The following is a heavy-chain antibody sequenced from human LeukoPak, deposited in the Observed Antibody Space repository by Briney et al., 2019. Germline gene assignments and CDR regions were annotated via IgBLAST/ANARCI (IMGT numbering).Heavy chain of an antibody. V-gene: IGHV1-2*02. CDR2: INPNSGGT. Sequence: ASVKVSCKASGYTFTGYYMHWVRQAPGQGLEWMGWINPNSGGTNYAQKFQGRVTMTRDTSMSTAYMELSSLRSEDTAVYYCARDREGYGDYYFDYWGQGTLVTVSS. J-gene: IGHJ4*02. CDR3: ARDREGYGDYYFDY. D-gene: IGHD4-17*01. CDR1: GYTFTGYY.